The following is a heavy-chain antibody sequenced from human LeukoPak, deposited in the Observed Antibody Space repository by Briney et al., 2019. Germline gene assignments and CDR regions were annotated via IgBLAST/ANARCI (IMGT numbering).Heavy chain of an antibody. CDR1: GGSISSYY. V-gene: IGHV4-4*07. Sequence: SETLSLTCTVFGGSISSYYWSWIRQPAGKGLEWIGRIYTSGSTNYNPSLKSRVTMSVDTSKNQFSLKLSSVTAADTAVYYCARTTVRSFYYYGMDVWGQGTTVTVSS. D-gene: IGHD4-17*01. J-gene: IGHJ6*02. CDR2: IYTSGST. CDR3: ARTTVRSFYYYGMDV.